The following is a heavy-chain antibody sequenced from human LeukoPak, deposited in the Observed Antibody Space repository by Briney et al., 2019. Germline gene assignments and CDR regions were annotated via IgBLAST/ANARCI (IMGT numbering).Heavy chain of an antibody. J-gene: IGHJ6*02. Sequence: SETLSLTCTVSGGSISSYYWSWIRQPPGKGLEWIGYIYYSGSTNYNPSLKSRVTISVDTSKNQFSLKLSSVTAADTAVYYCARDFFDRDGYNFGMDVWGQGTTVTVSS. V-gene: IGHV4-59*12. D-gene: IGHD5-24*01. CDR2: IYYSGST. CDR1: GGSISSYY. CDR3: ARDFFDRDGYNFGMDV.